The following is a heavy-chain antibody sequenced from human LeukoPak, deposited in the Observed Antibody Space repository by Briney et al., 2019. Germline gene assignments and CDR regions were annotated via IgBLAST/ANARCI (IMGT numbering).Heavy chain of an antibody. CDR3: ARDYYDSSGYYADLDS. V-gene: IGHV3-48*03. D-gene: IGHD3-22*01. Sequence: PTGGSLRLSCAASGFTFSSYEMNWVRQAPGKGLQWIAYVDASGGSIYYADSVKGRFTIARDNAKNSLYLQMNSLRAEDKAVYYCARDYYDSSGYYADLDSWGQGTLVTVSS. CDR2: VDASGGSI. CDR1: GFTFSSYE. J-gene: IGHJ4*02.